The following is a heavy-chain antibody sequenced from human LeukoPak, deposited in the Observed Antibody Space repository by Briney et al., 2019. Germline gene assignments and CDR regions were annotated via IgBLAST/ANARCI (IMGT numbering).Heavy chain of an antibody. V-gene: IGHV1-8*03. J-gene: IGHJ4*02. Sequence: ASVKVSCKASGYTFTRFDINWVRQATGQGLEWMGWVNPNSGYTGYAQKFQGRVTITRDTSINTAYMELSSLRSDDTAVYYCARDIFAGVGATYYYWGQGTLVTVSS. CDR2: VNPNSGYT. CDR1: GYTFTRFD. CDR3: ARDIFAGVGATYYY. D-gene: IGHD1-26*01.